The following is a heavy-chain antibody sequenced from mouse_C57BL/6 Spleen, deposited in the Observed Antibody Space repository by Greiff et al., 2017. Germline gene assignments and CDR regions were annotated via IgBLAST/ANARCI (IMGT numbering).Heavy chain of an antibody. J-gene: IGHJ4*01. V-gene: IGHV1-31*01. D-gene: IGHD2-4*01. CDR2: IYPYNGVS. CDR1: GYSFTGYY. CDR3: ARSGYYDSYYYAMDY. Sequence: EVKLQESGPELVKPGASVKISCKASGYSFTGYYMHWVKQSHGNILDWIGYIYPYNGVSSYNQKFKGKATLTVDKSSSTAYMELRSLTSEDSAVYYCARSGYYDSYYYAMDYWGQGTSVTVSS.